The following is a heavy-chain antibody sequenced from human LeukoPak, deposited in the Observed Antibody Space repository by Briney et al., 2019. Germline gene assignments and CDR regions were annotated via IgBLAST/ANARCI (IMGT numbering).Heavy chain of an antibody. CDR1: GFTVTSNH. CDR3: TRDTGASAAGTIVADASDI. V-gene: IGHV3-53*01. D-gene: IGHD1-1*01. J-gene: IGHJ3*02. CDR2: MFSGGYT. Sequence: GGSLRLSCAASGFTVTSNHMNWVRQAPGQGLDWVAVMFSGGYTSYADSVKGRFTLSRDNSENILYLQMDNLGVEDTAIYYCTRDTGASAAGTIVADASDIWGQGIMVTVSS.